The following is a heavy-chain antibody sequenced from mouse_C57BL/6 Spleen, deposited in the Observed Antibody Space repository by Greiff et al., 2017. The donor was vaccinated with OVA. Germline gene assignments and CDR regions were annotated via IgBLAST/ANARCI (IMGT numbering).Heavy chain of an antibody. CDR3: ARGLGLRLYFDY. V-gene: IGHV1-50*01. J-gene: IGHJ2*01. CDR2: IDPSDSYT. CDR1: GYTFTSYW. D-gene: IGHD2-4*01. Sequence: QVQLQQPGAELVKPGASVKLSCKASGYTFTSYWMQWVKQRPGQGLEWIGEIDPSDSYTNYNQKFKGKATLTVDTSSSTAYMQLSSLTSEDSAVYYCARGLGLRLYFDYWGQGTTLTVSS.